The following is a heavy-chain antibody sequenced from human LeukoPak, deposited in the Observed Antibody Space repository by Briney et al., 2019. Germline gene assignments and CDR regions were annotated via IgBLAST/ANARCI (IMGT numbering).Heavy chain of an antibody. Sequence: GASVKVSCKASGYTFTSYGISWVRQAPGQGLEWMGWISAYNGNTNYAQKLQGRVTMTTDTSTSTAYMELRSLRSDDTAVYYCARDHADQLLSPPDGFDPWGQGTLVTVSS. J-gene: IGHJ5*02. D-gene: IGHD2-2*01. CDR3: ARDHADQLLSPPDGFDP. CDR1: GYTFTSYG. CDR2: ISAYNGNT. V-gene: IGHV1-18*01.